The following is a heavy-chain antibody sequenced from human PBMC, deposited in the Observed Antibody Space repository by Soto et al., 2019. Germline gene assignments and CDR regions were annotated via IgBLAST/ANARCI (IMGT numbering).Heavy chain of an antibody. CDR2: IVVGSGNT. Sequence: ASVKVSCKASGFTFTSSAVQLVRQARGQRLEWIGWIVVGSGNTNYAQKFQERVTITRDMSTSTAYMELSSLRSEDTAVYYCARLGPYASGTYSFRHSRFDPWGQGTLVTV. D-gene: IGHD3-10*01. CDR1: GFTFTSSA. CDR3: ARLGPYASGTYSFRHSRFDP. J-gene: IGHJ5*02. V-gene: IGHV1-58*01.